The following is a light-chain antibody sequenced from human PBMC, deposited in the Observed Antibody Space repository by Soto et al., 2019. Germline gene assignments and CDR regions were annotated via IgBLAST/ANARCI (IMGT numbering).Light chain of an antibody. J-gene: IGKJ1*01. Sequence: DIQMTQSPSSLSASKGDTVTITCRASQSISSYLNWYQQKPGKAPKVLISAASSLQRGVPSRFSGSGSGPEFTLTISSLQLEDFATYYCQQSYSPPRTFGQGTKVEVK. CDR1: QSISSY. CDR3: QQSYSPPRT. V-gene: IGKV1-39*01. CDR2: AAS.